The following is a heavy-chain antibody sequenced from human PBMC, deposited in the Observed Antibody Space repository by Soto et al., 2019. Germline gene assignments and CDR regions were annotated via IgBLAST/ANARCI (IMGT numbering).Heavy chain of an antibody. Sequence: SGPTLVNPTQTLTLTCTFSGFSLTTVGMHVSWIRQPPGKALEWLARIDWDDDKWYSPSLKTRLTISKDTSKNRVVLTMTNMEQADKDTYYCARSIRGQRRFNGMDVWGQGTPVTVSS. J-gene: IGHJ6*02. V-gene: IGHV2-70*04. CDR2: IDWDDDK. D-gene: IGHD1-1*01. CDR3: ARSIRGQRRFNGMDV. CDR1: GFSLTTVGMH.